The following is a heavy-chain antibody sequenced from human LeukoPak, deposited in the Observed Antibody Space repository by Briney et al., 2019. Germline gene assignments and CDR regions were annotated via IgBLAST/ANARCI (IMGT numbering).Heavy chain of an antibody. CDR2: INAGNANT. J-gene: IGHJ4*02. CDR1: GYTFTSYT. CDR3: ARIEFDY. V-gene: IGHV1-3*01. Sequence: ASVKVSCKASGYTFTSYTLHWVRQAPGQRLEWMGWINAGNANTKYSQKFQGRVTITRDTSASTAYMELSSLRSEDTAVYYCARIEFDYWGQGTLVTVSS. D-gene: IGHD5-24*01.